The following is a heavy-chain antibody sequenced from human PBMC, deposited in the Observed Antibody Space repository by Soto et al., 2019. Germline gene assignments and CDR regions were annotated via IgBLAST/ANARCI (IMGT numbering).Heavy chain of an antibody. J-gene: IGHJ5*02. V-gene: IGHV1-18*01. CDR2: ISAYNANT. CDR1: GYTFTSYV. D-gene: IGHD1-26*01. Sequence: AAVKCSLNASGYTFTSYVISWVRQDPGQVLECIGWISAYNANTNYAQNLQGRVTITTDTSTSKSYMELRSLRSDETAVYFCARDRLGATGESWGQGTLVNVSS. CDR3: ARDRLGATGES.